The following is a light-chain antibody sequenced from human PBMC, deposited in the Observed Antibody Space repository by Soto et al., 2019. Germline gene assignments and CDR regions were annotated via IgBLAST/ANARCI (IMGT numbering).Light chain of an antibody. J-gene: IGKJ2*01. Sequence: DIVMTQSPDSLAVSLGERATINCKSSQSLLYSSNNKNYLAWYQQKPGQPPKLLIYWASTRESGVPDRFSGSGSGTDFTLTISSLQAEDVVVYYCHQYYSTPSTFGQGTKLEIK. CDR2: WAS. CDR3: HQYYSTPST. V-gene: IGKV4-1*01. CDR1: QSLLYSSNNKNY.